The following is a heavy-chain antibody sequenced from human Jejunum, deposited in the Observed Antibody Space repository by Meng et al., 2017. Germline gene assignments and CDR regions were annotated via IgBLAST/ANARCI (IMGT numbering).Heavy chain of an antibody. V-gene: IGHV1-69*05. D-gene: IGHD3-9*01. CDR1: GGTFSYFA. Sequence: SVKVSCKSSGGTFSYFAFNWVRQAPGQGLEWMGGIIPIFGTTNYAQKFQGRVTITTDASTNTVYMQLSSLRSEDTAVYYCARPMRTYYDILTANSLPRDAFDIWGQGTRVTVSS. J-gene: IGHJ3*02. CDR3: ARPMRTYYDILTANSLPRDAFDI. CDR2: IIPIFGTT.